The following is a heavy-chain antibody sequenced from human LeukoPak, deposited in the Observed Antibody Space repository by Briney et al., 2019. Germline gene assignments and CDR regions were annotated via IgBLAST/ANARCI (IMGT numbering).Heavy chain of an antibody. V-gene: IGHV3-21*01. CDR2: ISTSSTYI. CDR3: ARDASGSSIGLIDF. Sequence: PGGSLRLSCAASEFTLRSYSMHWVRQAPGKGLEWASYISTSSTYIYYADLVRGRFSISRDNAKNSLYLHMNSLKVDDTAVYYCARDASGSSIGLIDFWGQGTLVTVSS. D-gene: IGHD1-26*01. J-gene: IGHJ4*02. CDR1: EFTLRSYS.